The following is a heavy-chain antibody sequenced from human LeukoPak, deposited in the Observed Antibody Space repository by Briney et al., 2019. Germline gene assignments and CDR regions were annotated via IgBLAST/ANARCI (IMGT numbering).Heavy chain of an antibody. J-gene: IGHJ4*02. CDR1: GFSFSSYG. D-gene: IGHD3-22*01. Sequence: GSLRLSCAASGFSFSSYGMPWVRQAPGKGLEWVAYMRSDGSTKYYADSVKGRFTISRDNSKNTLYLQMNSLRPEDTAVYYCAKGYDSSGYYLDYWGQGTPVTVSS. CDR3: AKGYDSSGYYLDY. V-gene: IGHV3-30*02. CDR2: MRSDGSTK.